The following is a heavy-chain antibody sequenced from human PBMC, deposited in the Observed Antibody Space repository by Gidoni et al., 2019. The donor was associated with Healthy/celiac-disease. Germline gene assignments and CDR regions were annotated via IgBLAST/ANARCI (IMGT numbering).Heavy chain of an antibody. Sequence: EVQLVDSGGGLVQPGRSLRLSCTASGFTFVDYAMSWFRQAPGKGLEWVGFIRSKAYGGTTESAASVKGRFTISRDNSKSIAYLQMNSLKTEDTAVYYCTRSGTAIVVVPGAIGDAFDIWGQGTMVTVSS. CDR3: TRSGTAIVVVPGAIGDAFDI. V-gene: IGHV3-49*03. CDR1: GFTFVDYA. CDR2: IRSKAYGGTT. J-gene: IGHJ3*02. D-gene: IGHD2-2*02.